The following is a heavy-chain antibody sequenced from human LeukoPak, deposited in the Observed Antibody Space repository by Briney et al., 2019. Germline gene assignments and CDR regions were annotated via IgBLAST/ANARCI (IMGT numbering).Heavy chain of an antibody. Sequence: ASVTVSCKASGYTFTAYYSHWVRQAPGQGLEWMGWINPNSGGTNYAQKFKGWVTLTRDTSINTTYMELSRLASDVTAVYFCARGTPGSYLGYWGQGTLVTVSS. CDR2: INPNSGGT. CDR3: ARGTPGSYLGY. V-gene: IGHV1-2*04. J-gene: IGHJ4*02. D-gene: IGHD3-16*02. CDR1: GYTFTAYY.